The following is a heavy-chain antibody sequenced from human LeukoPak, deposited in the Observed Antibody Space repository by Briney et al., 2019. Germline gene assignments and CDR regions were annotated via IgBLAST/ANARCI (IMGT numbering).Heavy chain of an antibody. CDR3: ARGKNAFDI. CDR1: GYTFTGYY. Sequence: ASVKVSCKASGYTFTGYYMHWERQAPGQGLEWMGWMNPNSGNTGYAQKFQGRVTMTRNTSISTAYMELSSLRSEDTAVYYCARGKNAFDIWGQGTMVTVSS. CDR2: MNPNSGNT. V-gene: IGHV1-8*02. J-gene: IGHJ3*02.